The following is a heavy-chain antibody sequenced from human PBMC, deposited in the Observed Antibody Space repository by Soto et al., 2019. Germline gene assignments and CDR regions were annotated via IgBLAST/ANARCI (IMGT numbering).Heavy chain of an antibody. J-gene: IGHJ6*02. Sequence: ASVKVSCKASGYTFTGYYMHWVRQAPGQGLEWMGWINPNSGGTNYAQKFQGWVTMTRDTSISTAYMELSRLRSDDTAVYYCARDQWAFDYGAYAYGMHVWGQGTTVTVSS. D-gene: IGHD4-17*01. CDR2: INPNSGGT. CDR1: GYTFTGYY. V-gene: IGHV1-2*04. CDR3: ARDQWAFDYGAYAYGMHV.